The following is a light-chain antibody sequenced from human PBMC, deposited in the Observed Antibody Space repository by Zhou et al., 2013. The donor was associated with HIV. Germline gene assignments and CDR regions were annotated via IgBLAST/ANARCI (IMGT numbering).Light chain of an antibody. CDR3: LQYNSYPRT. CDR1: QSLTSW. Sequence: DIQMTQSPSTLSASVGDRVTITCRASQSLTSWLAWYQQKPGKAPKLLIYKASTLESGVPSRFSGSGSETEFTLTISSLQPDDFATYYCLQYNSYPRTFGQGTNVDIK. V-gene: IGKV1-5*03. J-gene: IGKJ1*01. CDR2: KAS.